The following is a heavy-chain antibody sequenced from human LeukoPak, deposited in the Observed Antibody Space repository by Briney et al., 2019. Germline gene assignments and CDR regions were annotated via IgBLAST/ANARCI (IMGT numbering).Heavy chain of an antibody. J-gene: IGHJ3*02. D-gene: IGHD3-10*01. CDR1: GFTFSSYW. Sequence: GGSLRLSCAASGFTFSSYWMHWVRHAPGKGLVWVSRINSDGSSTSYADSVKGRFTISRDNAKNTLYLQMNSLRAEDTAVYYCARGAYGSGTYHDFDIWGQGTMVTVSS. CDR2: INSDGSST. CDR3: ARGAYGSGTYHDFDI. V-gene: IGHV3-74*01.